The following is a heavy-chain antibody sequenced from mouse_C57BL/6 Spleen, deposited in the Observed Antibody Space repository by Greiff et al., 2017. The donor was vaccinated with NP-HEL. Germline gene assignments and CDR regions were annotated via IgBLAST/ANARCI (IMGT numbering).Heavy chain of an antibody. Sequence: QVQLKESGPELVKPGASVKISCKASGYAFSSSWMNWVKQRPGQGLEWIGRIYPGDGDTNYNGKFKGKATLTADTSSSTAYMQLSSLTSEDSAVYFCARRDHDDFDYWGQGTTLTVAS. CDR1: GYAFSSSW. J-gene: IGHJ2*01. CDR3: ARRDHDDFDY. D-gene: IGHD2-12*01. CDR2: IYPGDGDT. V-gene: IGHV1-82*01.